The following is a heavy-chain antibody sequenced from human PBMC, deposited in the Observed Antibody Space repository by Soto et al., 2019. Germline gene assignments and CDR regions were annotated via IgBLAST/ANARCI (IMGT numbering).Heavy chain of an antibody. CDR1: GFTFSSHS. Sequence: GGSLRLSCVTSGFTFSSHSMHWFRQTPAKGLEWVAVASSDGGTKFYADSVKGRFTISRDNSKNTLYLHVNNLRVEDTAVYYCAREVVTTHWYFDHWGQGIMVTVSS. CDR2: ASSDGGTK. D-gene: IGHD2-8*02. V-gene: IGHV3-30*14. J-gene: IGHJ5*02. CDR3: AREVVTTHWYFDH.